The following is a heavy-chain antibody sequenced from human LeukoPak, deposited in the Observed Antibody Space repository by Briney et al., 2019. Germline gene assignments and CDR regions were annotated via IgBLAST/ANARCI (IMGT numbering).Heavy chain of an antibody. J-gene: IGHJ4*02. V-gene: IGHV1-69*13. D-gene: IGHD2-8*01. CDR1: GGTFSSYA. CDR3: ARVRARVLMVYAISGHFDY. Sequence: SVKVSCKASGGTFSSYAISWVRQAPGQGLEWMGGIIPIFGTANYAQKFQGRVTITADESTSTAYMELSSLRCEDTAVYYRARVRARVLMVYAISGHFDYWGQGTLVTVSS. CDR2: IIPIFGTA.